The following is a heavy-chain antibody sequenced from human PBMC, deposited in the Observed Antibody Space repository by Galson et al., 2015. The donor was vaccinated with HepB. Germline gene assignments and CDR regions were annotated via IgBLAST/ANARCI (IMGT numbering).Heavy chain of an antibody. V-gene: IGHV1-3*01. CDR3: ARSGRFGIAAADHGLY. D-gene: IGHD6-13*01. CDR1: GYTFTMYA. J-gene: IGHJ4*02. Sequence: SVKVSCKASGYTFTMYAMHWVRQAPGQRPEWMGWISVGNGNTKYSQKFQGRVTITRDTSARTAYMELGSLKSEDTAVYYCARSGRFGIAAADHGLYWGQGTLVTVSS. CDR2: ISVGNGNT.